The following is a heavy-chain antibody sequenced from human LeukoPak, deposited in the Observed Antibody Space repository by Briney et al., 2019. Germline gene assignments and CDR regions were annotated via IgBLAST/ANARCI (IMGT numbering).Heavy chain of an antibody. V-gene: IGHV3-30*01. J-gene: IGHJ5*02. D-gene: IGHD6-13*01. Sequence: GGSLRLSCAASGFTFSSYAMHWVRQAPGKGLEWVAVISYDGSNKYYADSVKGRFTISRDNSKNTLYLQMNSLRAEDTAVYYSARVQGSSWYRWFDPWGQGTLVAVSS. CDR3: ARVQGSSWYRWFDP. CDR1: GFTFSSYA. CDR2: ISYDGSNK.